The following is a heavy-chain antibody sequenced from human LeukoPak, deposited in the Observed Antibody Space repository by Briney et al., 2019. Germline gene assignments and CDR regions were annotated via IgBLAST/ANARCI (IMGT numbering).Heavy chain of an antibody. CDR3: ARGDDYSNYYFDY. J-gene: IGHJ4*02. Sequence: SVKVSCKASGGTFSSYAISWVRQAHGQGLEWMGRIIPIFGIANYAQKFQGRVTITADKSTSTAYMELSSLRSEDTAVYYCARGDDYSNYYFDYWGQGTLVTVSS. CDR2: IIPIFGIA. D-gene: IGHD4-11*01. V-gene: IGHV1-69*04. CDR1: GGTFSSYA.